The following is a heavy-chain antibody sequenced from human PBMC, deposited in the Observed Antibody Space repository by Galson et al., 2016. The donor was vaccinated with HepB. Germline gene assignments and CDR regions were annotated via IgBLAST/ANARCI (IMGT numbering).Heavy chain of an antibody. CDR2: ISYDGSHK. CDR1: GFTFSTYA. Sequence: SLRLSCAASGFTFSTYAMHWVRQAPGKGLEWVAVISYDGSHKHYRDSVKGRFTISRDNSQNTLLLQMNSLRAEDTAVYYCAKDGIMVAANPYHFHYWGQGTPVTVSS. V-gene: IGHV3-30-3*01. CDR3: AKDGIMVAANPYHFHY. J-gene: IGHJ4*02. D-gene: IGHD2-15*01.